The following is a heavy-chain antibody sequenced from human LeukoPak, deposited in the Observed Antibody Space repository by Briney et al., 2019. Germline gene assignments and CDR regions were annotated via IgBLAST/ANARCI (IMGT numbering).Heavy chain of an antibody. CDR2: IRPGGDGP. CDR1: GNSLNNYH. V-gene: IGHV1-46*02. CDR3: ARGNDIVEPGGWFDP. Sequence: ASVKVSCKASGNSLNNYHMHWVRQAPGQGLEWLGIIRPGGDGPSYAQKFQGRVTLTRDMSTSTVYMELSRLRSDDTAVYYCARGNDIVEPGGWFDPWGQGTLVTVSS. D-gene: IGHD2-15*01. J-gene: IGHJ5*02.